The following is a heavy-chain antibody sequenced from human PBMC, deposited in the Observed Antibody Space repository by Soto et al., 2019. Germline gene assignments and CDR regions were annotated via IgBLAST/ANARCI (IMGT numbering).Heavy chain of an antibody. Sequence: EVQLLESGGGLVQPGGSLRLSCAASGFTFSSYAMSWVRQAPGKGLEWVSAISGSGGSTYYADSVKGRFTISRDNSKNTLYLQMNSLRAGDTAVYYCAKDRWGVVAGGDAFDIWGQGTMVTVSS. J-gene: IGHJ3*02. CDR3: AKDRWGVVAGGDAFDI. D-gene: IGHD2-15*01. CDR1: GFTFSSYA. V-gene: IGHV3-23*01. CDR2: ISGSGGST.